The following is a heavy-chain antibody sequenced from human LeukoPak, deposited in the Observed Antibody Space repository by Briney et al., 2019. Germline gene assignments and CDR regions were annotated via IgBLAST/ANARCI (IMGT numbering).Heavy chain of an antibody. V-gene: IGHV1-2*02. Sequence: ASVKVSCTASGYTFTGYYMHWVRQPPGQGLEWMGWINLNSCGINYAQTFQGRVTMTRDTSSSTAYMDLSTLRSDDTAVYYCARDLQWELPRGDAFDIWGQRTMITVSS. CDR2: INLNSCGI. CDR1: GYTFTGYY. CDR3: ARDLQWELPRGDAFDI. D-gene: IGHD1-26*01. J-gene: IGHJ3*02.